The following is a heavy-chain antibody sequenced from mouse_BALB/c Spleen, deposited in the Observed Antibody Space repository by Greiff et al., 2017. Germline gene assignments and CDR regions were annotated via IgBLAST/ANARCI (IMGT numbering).Heavy chain of an antibody. CDR2: ISSGGSYT. J-gene: IGHJ2*01. CDR3: ARHSHYYGSSLYYFDY. V-gene: IGHV5-6*01. D-gene: IGHD1-1*01. CDR1: GFTFSSYG. Sequence: EVQGVESGGDLVKPGGSLKLSCAASGFTFSSYGMSWVRQTPDKRLEWVATISSGGSYTYYPDSVKGRFTISRDNAKNTLYLQMSSLKSEDTAMYYCARHSHYYGSSLYYFDYWGQGTTLTVSS.